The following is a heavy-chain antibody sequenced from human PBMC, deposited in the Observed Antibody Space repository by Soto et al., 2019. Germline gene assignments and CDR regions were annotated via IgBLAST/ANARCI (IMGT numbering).Heavy chain of an antibody. CDR3: ASVRRKWQQLVTFDY. CDR2: INHSGST. D-gene: IGHD6-13*01. V-gene: IGHV4-34*01. Sequence: QVQLQQWGAGLLKPSETLSLTCAVYGGSFSGYYWSWIRQPPGKGLEWIGEINHSGSTNYNPSLKSRVTISVDMSKNQFSLQLRSVTAADTAVYYCASVRRKWQQLVTFDYWGQGTLVTVSS. J-gene: IGHJ4*02. CDR1: GGSFSGYY.